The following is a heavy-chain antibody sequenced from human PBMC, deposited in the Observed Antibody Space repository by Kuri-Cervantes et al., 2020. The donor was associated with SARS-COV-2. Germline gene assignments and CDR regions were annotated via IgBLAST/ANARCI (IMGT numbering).Heavy chain of an antibody. CDR3: ARVSGAGAFDI. CDR1: NYSISSGYY. D-gene: IGHD1-26*01. V-gene: IGHV4-38-2*02. CDR2: IYHSGST. J-gene: IGHJ3*02. Sequence: SETLSLTCTVSNYSISSGYYWGWIRQPPGKGLEWIGSIYHSGSTYYNPSLKSRVTISVDTSKNQFSLKLSSVTAADTAVYYCARVSGAGAFDIWGQGTMVTVSS.